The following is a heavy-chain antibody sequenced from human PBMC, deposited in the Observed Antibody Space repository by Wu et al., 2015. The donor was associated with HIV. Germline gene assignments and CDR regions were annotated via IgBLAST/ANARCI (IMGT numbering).Heavy chain of an antibody. CDR3: ARDWEFYGSGSYVDY. CDR2: INPNSGGT. D-gene: IGHD3-10*01. J-gene: IGHJ4*02. CDR1: GYTFIDYY. Sequence: QVQLMQSGAEVKKPGASLKVSCKASGYTFIDYYIHWVRQAPGQGLEWMGWINPNSGGTNYAQKFQGRVTMTRDTSISTAFMELTMLRSDDTAVYYCARDWEFYGSGSYVDYWGQGTLVTV. V-gene: IGHV1-2*02.